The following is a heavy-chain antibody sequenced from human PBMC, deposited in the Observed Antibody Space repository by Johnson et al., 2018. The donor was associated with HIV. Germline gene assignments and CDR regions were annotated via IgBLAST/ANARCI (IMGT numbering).Heavy chain of an antibody. Sequence: QVQLVESGGGVVQPGTSLRLSCTASGFAFSSYALHWVRQAPGKGLEWVAVISYDGRAAYSADAVNGRFTISRDNTKTTLYLQMNSLRVEDTAMYYCARSVGYCSGGSCSPDAFDIWGQGTMVTVSS. CDR1: GFAFSSYA. CDR3: ARSVGYCSGGSCSPDAFDI. CDR2: ISYDGRAA. V-gene: IGHV3-30*04. D-gene: IGHD2-15*01. J-gene: IGHJ3*02.